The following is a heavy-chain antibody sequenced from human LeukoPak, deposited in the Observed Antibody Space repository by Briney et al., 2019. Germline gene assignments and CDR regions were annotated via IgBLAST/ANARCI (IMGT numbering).Heavy chain of an antibody. V-gene: IGHV1-24*01. CDR2: FDPEDGET. CDR3: ASRRGYCSGGSCYSPYYYYMDV. CDR1: GYTLTELS. Sequence: ASVKVSCKVSGYTLTELSMHWVRQAPGKGLEWMGGFDPEDGETIYAQKFQGRVTMTEDTSTDTAYMELSSLRSEDTAVYYCASRRGYCSGGSCYSPYYYYMDVWGKGTTVTVSS. D-gene: IGHD2-15*01. J-gene: IGHJ6*03.